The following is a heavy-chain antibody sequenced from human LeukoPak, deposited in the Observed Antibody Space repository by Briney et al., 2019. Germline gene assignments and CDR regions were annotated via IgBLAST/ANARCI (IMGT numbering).Heavy chain of an antibody. V-gene: IGHV3-7*01. D-gene: IGHD1-26*01. CDR2: IKEDGGET. CDR1: GFTFNNYW. J-gene: IGHJ4*02. Sequence: PGGSLRLSCAASGFTFNNYWMGWVRQAPGKGLEWVANIKEDGGETHYLDSVKGRFTIPRDNAKNSLYLQMNSLRAEDTAIYYCARGRSHAYWGQGVLVTVSS. CDR3: ARGRSHAY.